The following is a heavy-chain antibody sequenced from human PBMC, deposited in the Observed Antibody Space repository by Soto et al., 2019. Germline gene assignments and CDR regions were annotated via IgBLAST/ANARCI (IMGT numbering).Heavy chain of an antibody. Sequence: ASVKSCKASGYTFTSYAMHWVRQAPGQRLEWMGWINAGNGNTKYSQKFQGRVTITRDTSASTAYMELSSLRSEDTAVYYCAREIYGSGSYYFYYGMDVWGQGTTVTVS. CDR1: GYTFTSYA. D-gene: IGHD3-10*01. CDR3: AREIYGSGSYYFYYGMDV. CDR2: INAGNGNT. V-gene: IGHV1-3*01. J-gene: IGHJ6*02.